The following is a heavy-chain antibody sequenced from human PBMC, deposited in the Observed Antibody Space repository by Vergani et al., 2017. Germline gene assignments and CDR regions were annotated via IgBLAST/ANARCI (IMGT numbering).Heavy chain of an antibody. Sequence: QLQLQESGPGLVKPSETLSLTCTVSGSSISSSSYYWGWIRQPPGKGLEWIGSIYYSGSTYYNPSLKSRVTISVDTSKNQFSLKLSSVTAADTAVYYCARHSRIAVDYWGQGTLVTVSS. CDR2: IYYSGST. D-gene: IGHD6-19*01. CDR3: ARHSRIAVDY. CDR1: GSSISSSSYY. V-gene: IGHV4-39*01. J-gene: IGHJ4*02.